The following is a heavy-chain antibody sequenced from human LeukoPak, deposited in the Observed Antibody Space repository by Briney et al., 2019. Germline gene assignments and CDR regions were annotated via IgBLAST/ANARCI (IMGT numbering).Heavy chain of an antibody. CDR3: ARWDPYYYDSSGYTVDALDI. J-gene: IGHJ3*02. V-gene: IGHV5-51*01. CDR1: GYSFTSYW. CDR2: IYPGDSDT. D-gene: IGHD3-22*01. Sequence: GESLKISCKGSGYSFTSYWIGWVRQMPGKGLEWMGIIYPGDSDTRYSPSFQGQVTISADKSISTAYLQWSSLKASDTAMYYCARWDPYYYDSSGYTVDALDIWGQGTMVTVSS.